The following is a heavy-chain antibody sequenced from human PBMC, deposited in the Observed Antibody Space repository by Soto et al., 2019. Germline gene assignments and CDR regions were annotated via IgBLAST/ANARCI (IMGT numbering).Heavy chain of an antibody. Sequence: EVQLVESGGDLVQRADSLRLSCVGYGFTFSIYSMNWVRQAPGKGLEWISYITSDTKTIKYADSVKGRFTISRDNAKNSVYLQMNSLRDEDTAVYYCARSVEGHFDYWGQGTVVTVSS. V-gene: IGHV3-48*02. CDR1: GFTFSIYS. CDR3: ARSVEGHFDY. J-gene: IGHJ4*02. CDR2: ITSDTKTI. D-gene: IGHD6-19*01.